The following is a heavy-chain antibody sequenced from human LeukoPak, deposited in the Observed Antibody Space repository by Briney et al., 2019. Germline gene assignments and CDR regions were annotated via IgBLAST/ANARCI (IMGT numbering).Heavy chain of an antibody. CDR2: INHSGST. CDR1: GGSFSGYY. V-gene: IGHV4-34*01. CDR3: ARGPRTDYDFWSGYYTGIDY. Sequence: SETLSLTCAVYGGSFSGYYWSWIRQPPGKGLEWIGEINHSGSTNYNPSLKSRVTISVDTSKNQFSLKLSSVTAADTAVYYCARGPRTDYDFWSGYYTGIDYWGQETLVTVSS. D-gene: IGHD3-3*01. J-gene: IGHJ4*02.